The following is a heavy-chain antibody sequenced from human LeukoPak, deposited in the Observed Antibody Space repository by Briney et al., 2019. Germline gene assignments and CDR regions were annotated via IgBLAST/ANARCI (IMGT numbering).Heavy chain of an antibody. CDR2: IGTAGEI. J-gene: IGHJ4*02. Sequence: GGSLRLSCAASGFTFSSYDIHWVRQATGKGLEWVSGIGTAGEIYYPGSVKGRFTISRENAKNSLYLQMNSLRTEDTALYYCAKNRWGSVATPDSWGQGTLVTVSS. V-gene: IGHV3-13*01. CDR3: AKNRWGSVATPDS. D-gene: IGHD5-12*01. CDR1: GFTFSSYD.